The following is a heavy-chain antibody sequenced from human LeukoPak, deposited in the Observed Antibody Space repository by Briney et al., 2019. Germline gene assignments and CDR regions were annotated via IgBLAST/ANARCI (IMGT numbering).Heavy chain of an antibody. V-gene: IGHV1-46*01. D-gene: IGHD2-15*01. CDR3: AREYSGGNFDY. Sequence: AASVKVSCKASGYTFTSYYMHWVRQAPGQGLEWMGIINPSGGSTNYAQKFRGRVSMTTDMSTSTVYMELSSLRSEDTAVYYCAREYSGGNFDYWGQGTLVTVSS. CDR1: GYTFTSYY. J-gene: IGHJ4*01. CDR2: INPSGGST.